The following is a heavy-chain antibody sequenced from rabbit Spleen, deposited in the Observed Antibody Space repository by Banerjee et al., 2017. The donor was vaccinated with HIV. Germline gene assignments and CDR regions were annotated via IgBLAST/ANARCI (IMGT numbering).Heavy chain of an antibody. D-gene: IGHD5-1*01. J-gene: IGHJ4*01. Sequence: QSLEESGGDLVKPGASLTLTCTASGFSFSSSDYMCWVRQAPGKGLEWIACINTISSGAVYATWAKGRFTISGASWTTVSLQMPSLTAADTATYFCARGAYNGRGVADAFNLWGPGTLVTVS. V-gene: IGHV1S40*01. CDR2: INTISSGA. CDR3: ARGAYNGRGVADAFNL. CDR1: GFSFSSSDY.